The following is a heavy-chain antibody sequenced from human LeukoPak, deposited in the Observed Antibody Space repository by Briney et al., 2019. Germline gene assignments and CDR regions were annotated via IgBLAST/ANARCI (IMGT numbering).Heavy chain of an antibody. CDR1: GYSFSSYW. Sequence: PGESLKISCKGSGYSFSSYWISWVRQMPGKGLEWMGRIDPGDSFTKYRPSLEGRVTISADKSLSTVYLQWSSLKASDTAIYYCARDGGGVSSWVYHWGQGTLVTVSS. V-gene: IGHV5-10-1*01. J-gene: IGHJ4*02. CDR2: IDPGDSFT. D-gene: IGHD2-8*02. CDR3: ARDGGGVSSWVYH.